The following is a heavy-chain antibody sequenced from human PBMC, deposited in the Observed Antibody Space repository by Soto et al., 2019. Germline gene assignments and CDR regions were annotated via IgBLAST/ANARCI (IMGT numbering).Heavy chain of an antibody. CDR2: IWYDGSNK. Sequence: GGSLRLSCAASGFTFSSYGMHWVRQAPGKGLEWVAVIWYDGSNKYYADSVKGRFTISRDNSKNTLYLQMNSLRAEDTAVYYCARDMWTYGGTWESKHWGQGILVTVSS. V-gene: IGHV3-33*01. D-gene: IGHD1-26*01. CDR1: GFTFSSYG. J-gene: IGHJ1*01. CDR3: ARDMWTYGGTWESKH.